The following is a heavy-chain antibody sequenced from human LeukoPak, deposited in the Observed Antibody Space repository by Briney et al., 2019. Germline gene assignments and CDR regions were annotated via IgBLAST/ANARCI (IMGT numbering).Heavy chain of an antibody. CDR2: ISSSGSTI. J-gene: IGHJ6*04. CDR3: ARDVHWSSSSWWSDV. V-gene: IGHV3-48*03. Sequence: PGGSLRLSCAASGFTFSSYEMNWVRQAPGKGLEWVSYISSSGSTIYYADSVKGRFTISRDNAKNSLYLQMNSLRAEDTAVYYCARDVHWSSSSWWSDVWGKGTTVTVSS. CDR1: GFTFSSYE. D-gene: IGHD6-13*01.